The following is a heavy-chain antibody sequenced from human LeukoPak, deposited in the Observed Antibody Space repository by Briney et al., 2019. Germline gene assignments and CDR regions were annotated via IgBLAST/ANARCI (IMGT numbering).Heavy chain of an antibody. V-gene: IGHV3-23*01. CDR3: AKDSGPDDAFDI. CDR1: GFTFSNYA. Sequence: GGSLRLSCAASGFTFSNYAMNWVRQAPGKGLEWVSAISDSDGSTYYADSVKGRFTISRDNSKNTLYLQMNSLRAEDTAVYYCAKDSGPDDAFDIWGQGTMVTVSS. J-gene: IGHJ3*02. CDR2: ISDSDGST. D-gene: IGHD3-10*01.